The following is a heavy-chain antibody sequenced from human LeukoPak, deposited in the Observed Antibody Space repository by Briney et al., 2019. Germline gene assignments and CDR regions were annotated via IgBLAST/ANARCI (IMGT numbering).Heavy chain of an antibody. CDR3: AKAGSSSWDPLDY. Sequence: GSLRLSCAASGFTFSSYAMSWVRQAPGKGLEWVSAISGSGGSTYYADSVKGWFTISRDDSKNTLYLQMNSLRAEDTAVYYCAKAGSSSWDPLDYWGQGTLVTVSS. CDR2: ISGSGGST. CDR1: GFTFSSYA. J-gene: IGHJ4*02. D-gene: IGHD6-13*01. V-gene: IGHV3-23*01.